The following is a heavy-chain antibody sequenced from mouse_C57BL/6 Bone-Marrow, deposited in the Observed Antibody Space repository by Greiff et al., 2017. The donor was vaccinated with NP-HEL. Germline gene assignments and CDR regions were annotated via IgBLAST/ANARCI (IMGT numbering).Heavy chain of an antibody. V-gene: IGHV1-82*01. J-gene: IGHJ3*01. CDR1: GYAFSSSW. CDR2: IYPGDGDT. D-gene: IGHD2-4*01. CDR3: ARYDYDVPWFAY. Sequence: QVQLQQSGPELVKPGASVKISCKASGYAFSSSWMNWVKQRPGKGLEWIGRIYPGDGDTNYNGKFKGKATLTADKSSSTAYMQLSSLTSEDSAVYFCARYDYDVPWFAYWGQGTLVTVSA.